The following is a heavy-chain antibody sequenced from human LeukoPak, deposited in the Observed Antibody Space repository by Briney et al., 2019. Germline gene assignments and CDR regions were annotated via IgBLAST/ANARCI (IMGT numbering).Heavy chain of an antibody. V-gene: IGHV3-66*01. D-gene: IGHD2/OR15-2a*01. CDR3: ARAVEYLPLDY. CDR2: IHISGST. CDR1: GFTVTSTY. Sequence: GGSLRLSCAASGFTVTSTYITWVRQAPGKGLEWVSIIHISGSTYYADSVRGRFTTSRDNSKNTVYLQMNSLRAEDTAVYYCARAVEYLPLDYWGQGTLVAVSS. J-gene: IGHJ4*02.